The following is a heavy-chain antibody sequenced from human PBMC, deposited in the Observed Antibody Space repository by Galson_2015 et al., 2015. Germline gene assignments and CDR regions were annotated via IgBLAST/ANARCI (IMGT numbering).Heavy chain of an antibody. V-gene: IGHV1-18*01. CDR1: GYTFTSYG. Sequence: SVKVSCKASGYTFTSYGISWVRQAPGQGLEWMGWICAYNGNTNYAQKLQGRVTMTTDTSTSTAYMELRSLRSDDTAVYYCARDASIAAAGTVDYYYGMDVWGQGTTVTVSS. CDR2: ICAYNGNT. J-gene: IGHJ6*02. CDR3: ARDASIAAAGTVDYYYGMDV. D-gene: IGHD6-13*01.